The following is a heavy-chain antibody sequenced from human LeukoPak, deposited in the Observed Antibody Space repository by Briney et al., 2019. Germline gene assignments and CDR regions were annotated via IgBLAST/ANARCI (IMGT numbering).Heavy chain of an antibody. J-gene: IGHJ3*02. CDR2: INPNSGGT. Sequence: GASVKVSCKASGYTFTGYYMHWVRQAPGQGLEWMGWINPNSGGTNYAQKFQGRVTMTRDASISTAYMELSRLRSDDTAVYYCARRYHMEWLLFSVDAFDIWGQGTMVTVSS. D-gene: IGHD3-3*01. CDR1: GYTFTGYY. CDR3: ARRYHMEWLLFSVDAFDI. V-gene: IGHV1-2*02.